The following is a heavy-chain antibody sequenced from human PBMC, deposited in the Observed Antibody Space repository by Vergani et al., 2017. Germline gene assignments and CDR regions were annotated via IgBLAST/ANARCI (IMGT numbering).Heavy chain of an antibody. Sequence: QMQLQESGPGLVKASETLSLTCTVSGDSIISRSYYWGWIRQPPGKGLGWIGSIYNSGNGDSSSSLKSRVTISADTSKNQFSLRLTSVTAADTAVYYCASGKCYSGSTSHFRGRYFDVWGRGTLVTVPS. D-gene: IGHD3-10*01. J-gene: IGHJ2*01. CDR3: ASGKCYSGSTSHFRGRYFDV. V-gene: IGHV4-39*01. CDR1: GDSIISRSYY. CDR2: IYNSGNG.